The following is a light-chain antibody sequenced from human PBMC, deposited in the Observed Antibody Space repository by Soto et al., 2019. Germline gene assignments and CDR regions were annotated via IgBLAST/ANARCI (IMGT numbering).Light chain of an antibody. CDR2: GAS. Sequence: IVLTQSPGTLSLSPGERATLSCRASQSVSSSFLAWYQQKPGQAPRLLIYGASSRATGIPDRFSGSASGTDFTLTISRLEPEDFAMYYCQHYGSSMFTFGQGTKLEI. J-gene: IGKJ2*01. CDR1: QSVSSSF. V-gene: IGKV3-20*01. CDR3: QHYGSSMFT.